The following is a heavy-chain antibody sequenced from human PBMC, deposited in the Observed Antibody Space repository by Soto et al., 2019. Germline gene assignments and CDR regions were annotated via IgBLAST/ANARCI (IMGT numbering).Heavy chain of an antibody. J-gene: IGHJ6*03. V-gene: IGHV3-23*01. Sequence: EVQLLESGGGLVQPGGSLRLSCAASGFTFSSFAMSWVRQAPGKGLEWVSLVTASGGTTYYADSVKGRFSTLYLQMGSLRAEDMALYYCARRGYGSRWPNVYMDVWGKGTTVTVSS. CDR3: ARRGYGSRWPNVYMDV. D-gene: IGHD6-13*01. CDR1: GFTFSSFA. CDR2: VTASGGTT.